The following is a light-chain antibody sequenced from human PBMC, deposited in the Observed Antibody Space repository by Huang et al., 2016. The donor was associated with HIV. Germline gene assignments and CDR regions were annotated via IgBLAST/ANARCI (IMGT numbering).Light chain of an antibody. J-gene: IGKJ1*01. V-gene: IGKV3-15*01. CDR2: GSS. Sequence: EIVMTQSPATLSVSPGETATLSCRASQSVINNLAWYQQKPGQAPRLLIYGSSTRATCIPARFSGSGSGTEFTLTISSLQSEDFAVYYCQQYNNWPPWTFGQGTKVEIK. CDR1: QSVINN. CDR3: QQYNNWPPWT.